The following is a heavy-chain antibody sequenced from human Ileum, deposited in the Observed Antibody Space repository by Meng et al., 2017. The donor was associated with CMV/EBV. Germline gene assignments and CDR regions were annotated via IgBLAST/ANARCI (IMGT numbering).Heavy chain of an antibody. V-gene: IGHV4-31*03. CDR2: IHYIGST. Sequence: SETLSLTCTVSGGSISSGAYYWSWFRQHPGKGLEWIGYIHYIGSTYYNRSLKSRVTISVDTSKNQFSLRLNSVTAADTAVYYCARKGMVADPWGQGTLVTVSS. CDR1: GGSISSGAYY. CDR3: ARKGMVADP. D-gene: IGHD2-15*01. J-gene: IGHJ5*02.